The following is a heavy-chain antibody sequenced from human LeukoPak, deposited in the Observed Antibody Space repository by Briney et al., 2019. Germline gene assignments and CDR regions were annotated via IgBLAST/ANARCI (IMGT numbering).Heavy chain of an antibody. D-gene: IGHD3-22*01. CDR3: ARVRTMIEYYMDV. CDR2: IYTSGST. V-gene: IGHV4-4*07. Sequence: SETLSLTCTVSGGSISSYYWSWIRQPAGKGLEWIGRIYTSGSTNYNPSLKSRVAMSVDTSKNQFSLKLSSVTAADTAVYYCARVRTMIEYYMDVWGKGTTVTVSS. J-gene: IGHJ6*03. CDR1: GGSISSYY.